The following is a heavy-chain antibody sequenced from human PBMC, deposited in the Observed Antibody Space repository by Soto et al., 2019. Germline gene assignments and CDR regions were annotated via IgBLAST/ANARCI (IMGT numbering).Heavy chain of an antibody. D-gene: IGHD6-13*01. Sequence: GESLKISCKGSGYSFSNYWIGWVRQMPGKGLEWMGIIYPGDSDTTYSPSFQGQVTISADKSISTAYVQWSSLKASDTATYYCARHRVPGTPAAASDSWGQGTLVTVSS. V-gene: IGHV5-51*01. J-gene: IGHJ5*01. CDR2: IYPGDSDT. CDR3: ARHRVPGTPAAASDS. CDR1: GYSFSNYW.